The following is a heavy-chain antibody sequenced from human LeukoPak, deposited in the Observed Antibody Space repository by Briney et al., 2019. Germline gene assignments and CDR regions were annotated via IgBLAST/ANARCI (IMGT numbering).Heavy chain of an antibody. CDR3: ARDLLSLENGESVTLDY. J-gene: IGHJ4*02. V-gene: IGHV3-30*02. CDR2: IRYDGSNK. Sequence: TGGSLRLSCAASGFTFSSYGMHWVRQAPGKGLEWVAFIRYDGSNKYYADSVKGRFTISRDNSKNTLYLQMNSLRAEDTAVYYCARDLLSLENGESVTLDYWGQGTLVTVSS. CDR1: GFTFSSYG. D-gene: IGHD3-10*01.